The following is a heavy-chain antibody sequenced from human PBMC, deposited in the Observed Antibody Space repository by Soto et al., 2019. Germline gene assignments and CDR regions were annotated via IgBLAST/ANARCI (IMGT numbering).Heavy chain of an antibody. CDR1: GFTVSSNY. D-gene: IGHD5-12*01. CDR3: AREGDGYNSALTDY. V-gene: IGHV3-53*01. J-gene: IGHJ4*02. Sequence: EVQLVESGGGLIQPGGSLRLSCAASGFTVSSNYMSWVRQAPGKGLEWVSVIYSGGSTYYADSVKGRFTISRDNSKNTLYLQMNSLSAEDTAVYYCAREGDGYNSALTDYWGQGTLVTFSS. CDR2: IYSGGST.